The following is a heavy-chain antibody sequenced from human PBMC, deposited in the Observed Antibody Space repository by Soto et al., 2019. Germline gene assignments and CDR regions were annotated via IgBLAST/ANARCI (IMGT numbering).Heavy chain of an antibody. Sequence: QVQLVQSGAEVKKPGASVKVSCKASGYTFTGYGISWVRQAPGQGLEWMGWISAYNGNTNYAQKLQGRVTMTTDTPTSTAYMELRSLRSDDTAVYYCARDGIVVVPAANNFDYWGQGTLVTVSS. J-gene: IGHJ4*02. V-gene: IGHV1-18*01. CDR2: ISAYNGNT. CDR1: GYTFTGYG. D-gene: IGHD2-2*01. CDR3: ARDGIVVVPAANNFDY.